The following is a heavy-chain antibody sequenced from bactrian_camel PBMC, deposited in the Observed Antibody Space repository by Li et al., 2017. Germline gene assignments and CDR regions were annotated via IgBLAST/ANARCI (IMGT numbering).Heavy chain of an antibody. D-gene: IGHD3*01. CDR2: ISGDARST. V-gene: IGHV3-2*01. Sequence: VQLVESGGDLVQPGGSLRLSCAASGFSLSASHMSWVRQDPGKGLEWVTSISGDARSTAYLDSVKGRFTISRDSARSTVYLQMNSLETEDTAVYYCATVSPYAGVWSDKFSYWGQGTQVTVS. CDR1: GFSLSASH. J-gene: IGHJ4*01. CDR3: ATVSPYAGVWSDKFSY.